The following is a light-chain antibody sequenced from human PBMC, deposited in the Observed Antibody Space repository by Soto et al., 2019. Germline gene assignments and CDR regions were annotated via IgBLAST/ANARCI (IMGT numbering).Light chain of an antibody. Sequence: EIVLTQSPATLSLSPGERATLSCRASQSVSSYLAWYQQKPGQAPRLLIYDASNRATGIPARFSGSGSVTDFTLTINSLEPEDFAVYYCQQRSNWPLTFGAGTKVEIQ. CDR1: QSVSSY. CDR3: QQRSNWPLT. CDR2: DAS. V-gene: IGKV3-11*01. J-gene: IGKJ4*01.